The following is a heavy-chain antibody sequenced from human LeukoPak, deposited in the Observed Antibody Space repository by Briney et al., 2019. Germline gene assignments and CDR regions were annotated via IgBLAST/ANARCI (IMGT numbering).Heavy chain of an antibody. CDR1: GFSFSSYS. CDR2: ISSYTIT. CDR3: ARSGHSNGWYSFDY. Sequence: GGSLRLSCAAAGFSFSSYSMNWVRQAPGKRLEWIAYISSYTITYYSDFVKGRFTISRDNAKKSLDLQMNSPRAEDTAVYYCARSGHSNGWYSFDYWGLGALVTVSS. V-gene: IGHV3-48*01. D-gene: IGHD6-19*01. J-gene: IGHJ4*02.